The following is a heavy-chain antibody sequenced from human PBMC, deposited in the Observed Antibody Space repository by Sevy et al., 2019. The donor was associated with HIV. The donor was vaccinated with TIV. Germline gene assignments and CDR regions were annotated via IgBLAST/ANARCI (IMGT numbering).Heavy chain of an antibody. CDR3: ARARTYSNSDFDY. V-gene: IGHV1-2*02. CDR1: GYTFTGYY. J-gene: IGHJ4*02. CDR2: INPNSGGT. D-gene: IGHD4-4*01. Sequence: ASVKVSCKASGYTFTGYYMHWVRQAPGQGLEWMGWINPNSGGTNYAQKFQGRVTMTRDTSISTAYMELSRLRSDDTAVYYCARARTYSNSDFDYWGQGTLVTVSS.